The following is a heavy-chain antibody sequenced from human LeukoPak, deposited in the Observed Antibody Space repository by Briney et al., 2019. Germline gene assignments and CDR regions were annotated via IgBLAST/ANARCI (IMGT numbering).Heavy chain of an antibody. CDR3: ARDLSGVTGYTYGRGIDY. Sequence: SGGSLRLSCAASAFTFSSYWMSWVRQAPGKGLEWVANIKQDGSEKYYVDSVKGRFTISRDNAKTSLYLQMNSLRAEDTAVYYCARDLSGVTGYTYGRGIDYWGQGTLVTVSS. D-gene: IGHD5-18*01. J-gene: IGHJ4*02. V-gene: IGHV3-7*01. CDR1: AFTFSSYW. CDR2: IKQDGSEK.